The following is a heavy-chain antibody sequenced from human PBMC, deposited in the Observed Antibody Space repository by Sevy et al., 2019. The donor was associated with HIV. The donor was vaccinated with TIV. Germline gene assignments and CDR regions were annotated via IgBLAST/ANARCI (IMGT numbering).Heavy chain of an antibody. CDR2: VDPSAGNT. CDR1: GDTFTNNY. CDR3: VRADPDQHFDS. J-gene: IGHJ4*02. Sequence: ASVKVSCKASGDTFTNNYIHWVRQAPGQGLEWMGMVDPSAGNTTYARKFQGRVTMTRDTSTSILYMDLSGLRSEDTAVYYCVRADPDQHFDSWGQGTLVTVSS. V-gene: IGHV1-46*01.